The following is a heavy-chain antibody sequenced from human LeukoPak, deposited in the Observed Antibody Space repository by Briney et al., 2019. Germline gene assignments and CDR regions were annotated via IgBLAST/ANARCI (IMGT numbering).Heavy chain of an antibody. Sequence: ASVKVSCKASGYTFTSYGISWVRQAPGQGLEWMGWISAYNGNTNYAQKLQGRVTMTTDTSTSTAYMELRSLRSDDTAVYYCAGDLNSGSYYGSDAFDIWGQGTMVTVSS. CDR3: AGDLNSGSYYGSDAFDI. CDR1: GYTFTSYG. V-gene: IGHV1-18*01. J-gene: IGHJ3*02. CDR2: ISAYNGNT. D-gene: IGHD1-26*01.